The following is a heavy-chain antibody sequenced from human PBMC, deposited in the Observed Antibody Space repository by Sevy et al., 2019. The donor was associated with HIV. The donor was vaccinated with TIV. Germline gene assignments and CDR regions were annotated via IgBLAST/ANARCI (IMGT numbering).Heavy chain of an antibody. CDR2: IIPIFGTA. J-gene: IGHJ6*02. Sequence: ASVKASCKASGGTFSSYAISWVRQAPGQGLEWMGGIIPIFGTANYAQKFQGRVTITADESTSTAYMELSSLRSEDTAVYYCASSAPDGSGSYLAYYYYYGMDVWGQGTTVTVSS. D-gene: IGHD3-10*01. V-gene: IGHV1-69*13. CDR1: GGTFSSYA. CDR3: ASSAPDGSGSYLAYYYYYGMDV.